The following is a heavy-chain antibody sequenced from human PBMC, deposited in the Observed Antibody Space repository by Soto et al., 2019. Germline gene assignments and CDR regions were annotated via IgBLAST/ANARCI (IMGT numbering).Heavy chain of an antibody. V-gene: IGHV3-48*01. CDR2: ISHSSTTI. CDR3: ARDGGGYDC. CDR1: GFTFSSYS. Sequence: EVQLVESGGGLVQPGGSLRLSCAASGFTFSSYSMNWVRQAPGKGLEWVSYISHSSTTIYYADSVKGRFIISRDNAKNSLYLQINSLRAEDTAVYYCARDGGGYDCWGQGTLVTVSS. D-gene: IGHD5-12*01. J-gene: IGHJ4*02.